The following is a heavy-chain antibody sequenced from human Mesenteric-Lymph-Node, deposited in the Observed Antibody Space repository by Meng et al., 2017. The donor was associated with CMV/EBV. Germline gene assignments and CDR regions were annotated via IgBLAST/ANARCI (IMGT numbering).Heavy chain of an antibody. CDR3: AKWMSGSYYTDYLDY. V-gene: IGHV3-53*01. Sequence: GESLKISCAASGFTVSSNYMSWVRQAPGKGLEWVSVIYSGGSTYYADSVKGRFTISRDNSKNTVYLQMSGLRAEDTAVYYCAKWMSGSYYTDYLDYWGQGTLVTVSS. CDR2: IYSGGST. D-gene: IGHD1-26*01. CDR1: GFTVSSNY. J-gene: IGHJ4*02.